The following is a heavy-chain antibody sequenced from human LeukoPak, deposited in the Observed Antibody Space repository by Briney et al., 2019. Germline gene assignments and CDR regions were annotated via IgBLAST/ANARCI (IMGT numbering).Heavy chain of an antibody. CDR2: MNPKSGNL. J-gene: IGHJ5*02. CDR1: GYSFINYD. Sequence: ASVKVSCRTSGYSFINYDINWVRQAAGQGLEWMAWMNPKSGNLGSAQKFQGRVTLTKDTSISTAYLELRNLRSDDTAVYYCVRARNWFDPWGQGTLITVSS. V-gene: IGHV1-8*01. CDR3: VRARNWFDP.